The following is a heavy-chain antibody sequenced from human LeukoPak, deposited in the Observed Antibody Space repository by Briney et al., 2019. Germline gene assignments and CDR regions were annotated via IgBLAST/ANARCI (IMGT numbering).Heavy chain of an antibody. CDR1: GFTFDSYA. D-gene: IGHD2-8*01. J-gene: IGHJ4*02. CDR2: VSGSGGST. V-gene: IGHV3-23*01. CDR3: ARDVIRTIDY. Sequence: GGSLRLSCAASGFTFDSYAMSWVRQAPGKGLEWVSAVSGSGGSTYYADSVKGRFTISRDNSKNTLYLQMNSLRAEDTAVYYCARDVIRTIDYWGQGTLVTVSS.